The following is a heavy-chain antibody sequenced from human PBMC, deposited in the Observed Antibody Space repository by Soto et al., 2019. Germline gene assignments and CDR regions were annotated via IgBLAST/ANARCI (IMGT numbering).Heavy chain of an antibody. CDR3: ARSHSGWLAYPPWRHFDY. CDR1: GFTFSSYA. CDR2: ISYDGSNK. D-gene: IGHD6-19*01. V-gene: IGHV3-30-3*01. J-gene: IGHJ4*02. Sequence: GGSLRLSCAASGFTFSSYAMHWVRQAPGKGLEWVAVISYDGSNKYYADSVKGRFTISRDNSKNTLYLQMNSLRAEDTAVYYCARSHSGWLAYPPWRHFDYWGQGTLVTVSS.